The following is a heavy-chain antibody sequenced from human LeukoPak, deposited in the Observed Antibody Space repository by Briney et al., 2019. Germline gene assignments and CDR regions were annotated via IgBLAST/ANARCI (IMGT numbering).Heavy chain of an antibody. CDR3: ARGGTPSYYYYMDV. Sequence: GSVKVSCKGSGYTFTSYGITWVRQAPGEGLEWMGWISVYNDKTNYAQKLQGRVTMTTETSTSTDYMELRSLRSDDTAVYYCARGGTPSYYYYMDVWGKGTTVTISS. D-gene: IGHD3-16*01. CDR2: ISVYNDKT. J-gene: IGHJ6*03. CDR1: GYTFTSYG. V-gene: IGHV1-18*01.